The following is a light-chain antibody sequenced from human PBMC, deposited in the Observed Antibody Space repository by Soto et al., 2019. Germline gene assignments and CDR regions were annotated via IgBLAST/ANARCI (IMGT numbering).Light chain of an antibody. J-gene: IGLJ2*01. V-gene: IGLV2-23*02. CDR1: SSDVGSYNL. CDR2: EVS. CDR3: CSYAGSSTPWVV. Sequence: QSALTQPASVSGSPGQSITISCTGTSSDVGSYNLVSWYQQHPGKAPKLMIYEVSKRPSGVSNRFSGSKSGNTASLTISGLQAEDEADDYCCSYAGSSTPWVVFGGGTKVTVL.